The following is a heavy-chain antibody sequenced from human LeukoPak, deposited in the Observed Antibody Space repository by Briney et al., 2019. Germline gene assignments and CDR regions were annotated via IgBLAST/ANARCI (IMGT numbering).Heavy chain of an antibody. CDR1: GFPFSSYE. CDR3: ARGQRPQYTSTWDNWFDP. CDR2: ISSRGNKI. V-gene: IGHV3-48*03. J-gene: IGHJ5*02. Sequence: GGSLRLSCAASGFPFSSYEMNWVRQAPGKRVQWVSYISSRGNKIYYAASVKGRFTMSRDNEKNSLYLQIDSLRAEDTAVYYCARGQRPQYTSTWDNWFDPWGQGTQVTVSS. D-gene: IGHD2-2*01.